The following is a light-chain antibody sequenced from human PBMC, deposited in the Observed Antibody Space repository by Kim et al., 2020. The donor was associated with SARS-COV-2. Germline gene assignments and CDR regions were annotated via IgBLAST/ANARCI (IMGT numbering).Light chain of an antibody. V-gene: IGKV1-33*01. J-gene: IGKJ3*01. CDR3: QQYDNAQFT. CDR1: QDISNY. CDR2: DAS. Sequence: DIQMTQSPSSLSASVGDRVTITCQASQDISNYLNWYQQKPGKAPKLLIYDASNLETGVPSRFSGSGSGTDFTFTISSLQPEDIATYYCQQYDNAQFTFGPGTKVDIK.